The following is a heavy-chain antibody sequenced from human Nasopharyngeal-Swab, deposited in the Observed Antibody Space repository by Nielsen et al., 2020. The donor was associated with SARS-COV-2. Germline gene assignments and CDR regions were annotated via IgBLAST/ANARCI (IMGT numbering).Heavy chain of an antibody. Sequence: GESLKISCAVSGFTFSSYSMNWVRQAPGKGLEWVSYISSSSSTIYYADSVKGRFTISRDNAKNSLYLQMNSLRAEDTAVYYCAITRAWQHWYFDIWGLGTLVTVSS. V-gene: IGHV3-48*01. D-gene: IGHD5-12*01. CDR3: AITRAWQHWYFDI. J-gene: IGHJ2*01. CDR1: GFTFSSYS. CDR2: ISSSSSTI.